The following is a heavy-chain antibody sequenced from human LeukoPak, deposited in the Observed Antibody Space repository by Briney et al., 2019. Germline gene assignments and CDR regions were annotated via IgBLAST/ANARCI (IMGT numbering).Heavy chain of an antibody. D-gene: IGHD6-6*01. CDR2: ISSSGSTI. V-gene: IGHV3-48*03. J-gene: IGHJ4*02. Sequence: GGSLRLSCAASGFTFSSYEMNWVRQAPGKGLEWVSYISSSGSTIYYADSVKGRFTISRDNAKNSLYLQMNSLRAEDTAVYYCARAGSSSSRDYWGQGTLVTVSS. CDR1: GFTFSSYE. CDR3: ARAGSSSSRDY.